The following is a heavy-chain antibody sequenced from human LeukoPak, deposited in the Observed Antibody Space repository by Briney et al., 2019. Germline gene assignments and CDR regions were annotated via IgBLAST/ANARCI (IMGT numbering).Heavy chain of an antibody. CDR2: ITSSGGST. CDR3: AKVRASKGYYYYGMDV. CDR1: GFTFSAYA. V-gene: IGHV3-23*01. Sequence: GGSLRLSCAASGFTFSAYAMSWVRQAPGKGLEWVSAITSSGGSTYYADSVKGRFTISRDNSKNTLYLQMNSLRAEDTAVYYCAKVRASKGYYYYGMDVWGQGTTVTVSS. J-gene: IGHJ6*02.